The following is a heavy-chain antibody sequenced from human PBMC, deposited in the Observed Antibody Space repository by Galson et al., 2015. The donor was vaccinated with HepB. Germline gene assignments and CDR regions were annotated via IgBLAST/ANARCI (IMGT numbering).Heavy chain of an antibody. CDR3: ARDGSQWELLTIVDY. V-gene: IGHV1-3*01. CDR2: INAGNGNT. D-gene: IGHD1-26*01. J-gene: IGHJ4*02. Sequence: SVKVSCKASGYTFTSYAMHWVRQAPGQRLEWMGWINAGNGNTKYSQKFQGRVTITRDTSASTAYMELSSLRSEDTAVYYCARDGSQWELLTIVDYWGQGTLVTVSS. CDR1: GYTFTSYA.